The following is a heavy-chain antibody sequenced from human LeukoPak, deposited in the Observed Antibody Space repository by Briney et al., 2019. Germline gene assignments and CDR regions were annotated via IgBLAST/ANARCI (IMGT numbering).Heavy chain of an antibody. Sequence: ASVKVSCKASGYTFTSYGISWVRQAPGQGLEWMGWISAYNGNTNYAQKLQGRVTMTTDTSTSTAYMELRSLRSDDTAVYYCAREDIGAAAGTGENYYYGMDVWGQGTTVTVSS. D-gene: IGHD6-13*01. V-gene: IGHV1-18*01. CDR3: AREDIGAAAGTGENYYYGMDV. J-gene: IGHJ6*02. CDR2: ISAYNGNT. CDR1: GYTFTSYG.